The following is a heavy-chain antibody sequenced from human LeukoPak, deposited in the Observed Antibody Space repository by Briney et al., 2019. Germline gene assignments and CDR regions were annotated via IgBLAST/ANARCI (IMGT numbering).Heavy chain of an antibody. CDR1: GFTFSGHW. CDR2: INERGTDS. D-gene: IGHD1-1*01. Sequence: GGSLRLSCTASGFTFSGHWIHWVRQSPGMGLVWVSRINERGTDSMYAESVKGRFTISRDNAKNTVYLQMNSLRAEDTAVYYCVRDETLWTLDWWGQGTLVSVSS. CDR3: VRDETLWTLDW. J-gene: IGHJ4*02. V-gene: IGHV3-74*03.